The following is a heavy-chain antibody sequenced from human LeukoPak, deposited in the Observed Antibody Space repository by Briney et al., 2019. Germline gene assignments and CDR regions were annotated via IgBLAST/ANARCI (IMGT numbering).Heavy chain of an antibody. CDR1: GGSFSGYY. J-gene: IGHJ5*02. CDR3: ARIAGYCSSTSCP. V-gene: IGHV4-34*01. D-gene: IGHD2-2*01. Sequence: SETLSLTCAVYGGSFSGYYRSWIRQPPGKGLEWIGEINHSGSTNYNPSLKSRVTISVDTSKNQFSLKLSSVTAADTAVYYCARIAGYCSSTSCPWGRGTLVTVSS. CDR2: INHSGST.